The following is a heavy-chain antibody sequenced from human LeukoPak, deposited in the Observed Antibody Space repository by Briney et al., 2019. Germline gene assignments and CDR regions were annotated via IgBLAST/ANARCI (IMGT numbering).Heavy chain of an antibody. CDR3: AKRGVVIRVILVGFHKEAYYFDS. CDR1: GITLSNYG. Sequence: GGSLRLSCAVSGITLSNYGMSWVRQAPGKGLEWVAGISDSGGRTNYADSVKGRFTISRDNPKNTLYLQMNSLRAEDTALYFCAKRGVVIRVILVGFHKEAYYFDSWAREPWSPSPQ. D-gene: IGHD3-22*01. V-gene: IGHV3-23*01. CDR2: ISDSGGRT. J-gene: IGHJ4*02.